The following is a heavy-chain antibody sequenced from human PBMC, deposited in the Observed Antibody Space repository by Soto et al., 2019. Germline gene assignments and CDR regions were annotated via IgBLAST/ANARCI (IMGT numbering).Heavy chain of an antibody. D-gene: IGHD4-4*01. CDR1: GFTFSSYA. J-gene: IGHJ4*02. CDR3: AKDLRSNYVRGS. Sequence: EVQLLESGGGLVQPGGSLRLSCAASGFTFSSYAMSWVRQAPGKGLEWVSAISGSGGSTYYADSVKGRFTISRDNSKSTLYLQMNSPRAEDTAVYYCAKDLRSNYVRGSWGQGTLVTVSS. CDR2: ISGSGGST. V-gene: IGHV3-23*01.